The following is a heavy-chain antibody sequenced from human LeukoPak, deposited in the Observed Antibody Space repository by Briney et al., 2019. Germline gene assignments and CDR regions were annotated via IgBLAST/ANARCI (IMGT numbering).Heavy chain of an antibody. CDR1: GGSLSTYY. CDR3: ARESVRPYFDY. D-gene: IGHD2-8*01. CDR2: IYHSGST. V-gene: IGHV4-59*12. J-gene: IGHJ4*02. Sequence: SETLSLTCTVFGGSLSTYYWTWIRQPPGKGLEWIGYIYHSGSTNYNPSLKSRVTISVNTSKNQFSLKLSSVTAADTGVYYCARESVRPYFDYWGQGTLVTVSS.